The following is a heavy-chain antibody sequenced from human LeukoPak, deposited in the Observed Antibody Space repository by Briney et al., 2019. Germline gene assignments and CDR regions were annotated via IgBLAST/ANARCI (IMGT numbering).Heavy chain of an antibody. J-gene: IGHJ6*02. CDR2: IYYSGST. CDR1: GGSISSGGYY. Sequence: SQTLSLTCTVSGGSISSGGYYWSWIRQHPGKGLEWIGYIYYSGSTYYNPSLKSRVTISVDTSKNQFSLKLSSVTAADTAVYYCARGRLRLGELSLYYYYYGMDVWGQGTTVTVSS. V-gene: IGHV4-31*03. D-gene: IGHD3-16*02. CDR3: ARGRLRLGELSLYYYYYGMDV.